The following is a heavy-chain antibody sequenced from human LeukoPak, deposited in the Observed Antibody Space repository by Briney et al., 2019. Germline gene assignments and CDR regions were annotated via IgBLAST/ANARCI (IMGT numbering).Heavy chain of an antibody. Sequence: PGGSLRLSCAASGFTFSSYGMHWVRQAPGKGLEWVSVIYSGGSTYYADSVKGRFTISRDNSANTLYLQMNSLRAEDTAVYYCASARSYYDSSGSGFDYWGQGTLVTVSS. D-gene: IGHD3-22*01. J-gene: IGHJ4*02. CDR3: ASARSYYDSSGSGFDY. V-gene: IGHV3-NL1*01. CDR2: IYSGGST. CDR1: GFTFSSYG.